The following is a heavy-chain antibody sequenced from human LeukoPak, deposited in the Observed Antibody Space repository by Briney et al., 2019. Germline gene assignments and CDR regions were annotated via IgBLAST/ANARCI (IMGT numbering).Heavy chain of an antibody. V-gene: IGHV4-59*08. Sequence: SETLSLTCTVSGGSISSYYWSWFRQPPGKGLEWIGYIYYSGSTNYNPSLKSRVTMSVDTSKNQFSLKLSSVTAADTAVYYCARPDYVSGSYSLDYWGQGTLVTVSS. CDR3: ARPDYVSGSYSLDY. D-gene: IGHD3-10*01. CDR2: IYYSGST. CDR1: GGSISSYY. J-gene: IGHJ4*02.